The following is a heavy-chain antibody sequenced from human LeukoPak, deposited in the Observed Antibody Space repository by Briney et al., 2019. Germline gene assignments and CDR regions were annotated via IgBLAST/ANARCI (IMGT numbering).Heavy chain of an antibody. D-gene: IGHD1-26*01. J-gene: IGHJ4*02. CDR2: IYYSGST. CDR3: ARGVGATTYY. V-gene: IGHV4-30-4*01. CDR1: GGSISSGDYY. Sequence: NPSETQSLTCTVSGGSISSGDYYWSWIRQPPGKGLEWIGYIYYSGSTYYNPSLKSRVTISVDTSKNQFSLKLSSVTAADTAVYYCARGVGATTYYWGQGTLVTVSS.